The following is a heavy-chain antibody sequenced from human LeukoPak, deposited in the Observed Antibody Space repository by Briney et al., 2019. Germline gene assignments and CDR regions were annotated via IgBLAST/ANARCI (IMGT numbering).Heavy chain of an antibody. CDR3: VRSRTLRFLEWLFRQGFDP. Sequence: SETLSLTCAVYGGSFSGYYWSWIRQPPGKGLEWIGEINHSGSTNYNPSLKSRVTISVDTSKNQFSLKLSSVTAADTAVYYCVRSRTLRFLEWLFRQGFDPWGQGTLVTVSS. J-gene: IGHJ5*02. D-gene: IGHD3-3*01. CDR2: INHSGST. V-gene: IGHV4-34*01. CDR1: GGSFSGYY.